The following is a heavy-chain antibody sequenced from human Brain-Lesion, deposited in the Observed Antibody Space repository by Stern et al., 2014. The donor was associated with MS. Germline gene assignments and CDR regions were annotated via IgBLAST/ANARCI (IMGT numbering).Heavy chain of an antibody. CDR3: TRDCGHGSSSLPYYSYGMDV. CDR2: IKQDGSEE. J-gene: IGHJ6*02. D-gene: IGHD1-26*01. CDR1: GFTFSTYW. V-gene: IGHV3-7*01. Sequence: EVQLVESGGGLVQPGGSLRISCAASGFTFSTYWMRWVRQAPGKGLEWVANIKQDGSEEYYVDSVKGRFTLSRDSAKRSLYLQMNSLRAEDTAFYYCTRDCGHGSSSLPYYSYGMDVWGQGTAGTVSS.